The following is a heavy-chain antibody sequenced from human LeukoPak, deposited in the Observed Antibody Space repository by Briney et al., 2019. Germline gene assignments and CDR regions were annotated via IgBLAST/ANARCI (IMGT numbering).Heavy chain of an antibody. CDR3: ARVIVHGYSDY. CDR1: GGSINSYY. CDR2: IFYTGST. D-gene: IGHD2-8*01. V-gene: IGHV4-59*08. Sequence: SETLSLTCTASGGSINSYYWSWIRQPPGKTLEWIGYIFYTGSTKYNPSLRSRVTISADTSKNQLSLKLTSVTAADTAVYYCARVIVHGYSDYWGQGALVTVSS. J-gene: IGHJ4*02.